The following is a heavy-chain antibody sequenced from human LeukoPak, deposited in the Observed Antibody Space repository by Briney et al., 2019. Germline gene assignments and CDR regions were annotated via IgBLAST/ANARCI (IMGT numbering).Heavy chain of an antibody. Sequence: PGGSLRLSCAASGFAFSAFAMHWVRHAPGKGLEWVAILSSEGSNRYYADSVKGRFTISRDNSKHTLYLQMNSLRAEDTALYYCARNDYYDSRTIDSWGQGTLVTVSS. V-gene: IGHV3-30-3*01. CDR2: LSSEGSNR. CDR3: ARNDYYDSRTIDS. CDR1: GFAFSAFA. D-gene: IGHD3-22*01. J-gene: IGHJ4*02.